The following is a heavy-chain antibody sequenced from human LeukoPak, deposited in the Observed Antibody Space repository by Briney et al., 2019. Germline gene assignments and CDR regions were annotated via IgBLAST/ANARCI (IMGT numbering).Heavy chain of an antibody. CDR3: ARYRRGDEYYDFWSGYFHYYGMDV. J-gene: IGHJ6*02. CDR2: IYYSGST. CDR1: GGSISSYY. D-gene: IGHD3-3*01. V-gene: IGHV4-59*01. Sequence: SETLSLTCTVSGGSISSYYWSWIRQPPGKGLEWIGYIYYSGSTNYNPSLKSRVTISVDTSKNQFSLKLSSVTAADTAVYYCARYRRGDEYYDFWSGYFHYYGMDVWGQGTTVTVSS.